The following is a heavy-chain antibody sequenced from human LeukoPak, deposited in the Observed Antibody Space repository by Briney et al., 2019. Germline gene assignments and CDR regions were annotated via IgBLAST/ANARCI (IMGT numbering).Heavy chain of an antibody. CDR2: INAGNGNT. CDR1: GYTFTSYV. Sequence: ASVKVSCKASGYTFTSYVMHWVRQPPGQRLAGMGWINAGNGNTKYSQKFQGRVTITRDTSASTAYMELSSLRSEDTAVYYCARDPVCGGDCYFGPVDYWGQGTLVTVSS. V-gene: IGHV1-3*01. CDR3: ARDPVCGGDCYFGPVDY. D-gene: IGHD2-21*02. J-gene: IGHJ4*02.